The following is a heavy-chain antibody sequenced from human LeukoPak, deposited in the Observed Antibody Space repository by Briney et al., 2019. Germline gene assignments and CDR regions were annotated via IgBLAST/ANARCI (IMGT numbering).Heavy chain of an antibody. CDR3: TRRAIPSEPHYLDF. J-gene: IGHJ4*02. CDR2: IYYSGGT. D-gene: IGHD2-2*02. CDR1: GVSMRGYY. Sequence: SETLSLTCIVSGVSMRGYYLTWIRQPPGKGLEWIGYIYYSGGTNYNPSLESRVTMSVYTSKNEFSLYVNSVTAADTAIYYCTRRAIPSEPHYLDFWGQGILVTVSS. V-gene: IGHV4-59*08.